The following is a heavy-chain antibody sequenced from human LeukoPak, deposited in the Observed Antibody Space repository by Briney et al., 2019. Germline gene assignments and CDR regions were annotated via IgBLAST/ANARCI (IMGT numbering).Heavy chain of an antibody. D-gene: IGHD3/OR15-3a*01. Sequence: ASVKVSSKASGGALSDCTISWVRQASGQGLEWMGAILPMLGTAKYAQSLQGRVTITTDDSSSTVYMELSSLRFEGTASYFCARDGFLTRTGMDVWGEGTTVPVSS. CDR2: ILPMLGTA. CDR1: GGALSDCT. CDR3: ARDGFLTRTGMDV. J-gene: IGHJ6*03. V-gene: IGHV1-69*16.